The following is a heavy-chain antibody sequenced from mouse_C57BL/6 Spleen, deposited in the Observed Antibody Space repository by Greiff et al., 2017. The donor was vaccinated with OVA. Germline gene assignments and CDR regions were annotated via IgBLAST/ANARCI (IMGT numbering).Heavy chain of an antibody. CDR1: GYTFTEYT. CDR3: ARDEEWGNYEGDYYAMDY. CDR2: FYPGSGSI. J-gene: IGHJ4*01. D-gene: IGHD2-1*01. V-gene: IGHV1-62-2*01. Sequence: QVHVKQSGAELVKPGASVKLSCKASGYTFTEYTIHWVKQRSGQGLEWIGWFYPGSGSIKYNEKFKDKATLTADKSSSTVYMELSRLTSEDSAVYCCARDEEWGNYEGDYYAMDYWGQGTSVTVSS.